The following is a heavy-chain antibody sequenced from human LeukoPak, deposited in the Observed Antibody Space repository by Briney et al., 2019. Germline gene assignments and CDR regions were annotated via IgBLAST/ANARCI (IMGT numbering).Heavy chain of an antibody. CDR1: GFTFSSYW. CDR3: ARPAGWYKNWFDP. V-gene: IGHV3-74*01. D-gene: IGHD6-19*01. CDR2: INSDGSST. J-gene: IGHJ5*02. Sequence: GGPLRLSCAASGFTFSSYWMHWVRQAPWKGLVWVSRINSDGSSTSYADSVKGRFTISRDNAKNTLYLQMNSLRAEDTAVYYCARPAGWYKNWFDPWGQGTLVTVSS.